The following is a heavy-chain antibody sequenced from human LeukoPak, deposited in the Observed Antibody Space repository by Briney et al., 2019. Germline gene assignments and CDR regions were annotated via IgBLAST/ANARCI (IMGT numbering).Heavy chain of an antibody. CDR2: IRFTGSYI. D-gene: IGHD5-24*01. CDR3: ARADPRRDGYNSVY. CDR1: GFTFSSYS. J-gene: IGHJ4*02. Sequence: GGSLRLSCAASGFTFSSYSMNWVRQAPGRGLEWVSSIRFTGSYIYYADSVKSRFTISRDDAKNLLSLQMISLRVEDTAVYYCARADPRRDGYNSVYWGQGTLVTVSS. V-gene: IGHV3-21*01.